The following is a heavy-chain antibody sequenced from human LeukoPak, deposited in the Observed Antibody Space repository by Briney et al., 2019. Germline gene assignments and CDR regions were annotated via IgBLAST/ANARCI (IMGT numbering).Heavy chain of an antibody. D-gene: IGHD3-10*01. Sequence: GGSLRLSCAASGFTFDDYAMHWVRQAPGKGLECVSAISGSGGNTYYADSVKGRFTISRDNSKNMLYLQMNSLRAEDTAVYYCAKVSGRKQIGPKPFGDGMDVWGQGTRVTVSS. J-gene: IGHJ6*02. CDR1: GFTFDDYA. CDR2: ISGSGGNT. CDR3: AKVSGRKQIGPKPFGDGMDV. V-gene: IGHV3-23*01.